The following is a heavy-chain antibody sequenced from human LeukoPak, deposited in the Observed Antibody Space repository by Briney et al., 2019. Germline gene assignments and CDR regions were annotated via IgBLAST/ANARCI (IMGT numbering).Heavy chain of an antibody. CDR3: ARGKMRTLALAEYLQD. CDR1: GFTFSNYW. Sequence: GGSLRLSCAASGFTFSNYWMGWVRQAPGKGLEWVAATSYDGSKIYYSDSVQGRFTISRDNSKNTLYLQMNSLTTDDTAVYYCARGKMRTLALAEYLQDWGQGTLVTVSS. J-gene: IGHJ1*01. V-gene: IGHV3-30*03. CDR2: TSYDGSKI.